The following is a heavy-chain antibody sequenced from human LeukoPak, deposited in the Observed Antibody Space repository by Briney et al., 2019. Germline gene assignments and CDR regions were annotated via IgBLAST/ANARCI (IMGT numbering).Heavy chain of an antibody. CDR1: GFTFSSYN. CDR3: ARDIGIRHFYGSGSFAFDI. D-gene: IGHD3-10*01. V-gene: IGHV3-21*01. CDR2: IKSGSDFI. J-gene: IGHJ3*02. Sequence: GGSLRLSCAASGFTFSSYNMNWVRQAPGRGLEWVSSIKSGSDFIYHADSLKGRFTISRDNAKNSLYLQMNSLRAEDTAVYYCARDIGIRHFYGSGSFAFDIWGQGTMVTVSS.